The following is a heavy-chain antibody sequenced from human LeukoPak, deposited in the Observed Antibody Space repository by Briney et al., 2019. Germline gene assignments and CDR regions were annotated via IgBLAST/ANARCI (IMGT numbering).Heavy chain of an antibody. Sequence: GGSLRLSCAASGFTFSSYGMHWVRQAPGKGLEWVAVISYDGSNKYYADSVKGRFTISRDNSKNTLYLQMNSLRAEDTAVYYCAKDPTHGSGWSWRGAYYYYYYYMDVWGKGTTVTVSS. V-gene: IGHV3-30*18. CDR2: ISYDGSNK. CDR3: AKDPTHGSGWSWRGAYYYYYYYMDV. D-gene: IGHD6-19*01. J-gene: IGHJ6*03. CDR1: GFTFSSYG.